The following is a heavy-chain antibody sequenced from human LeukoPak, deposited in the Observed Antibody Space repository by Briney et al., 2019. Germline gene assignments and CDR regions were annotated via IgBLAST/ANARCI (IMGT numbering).Heavy chain of an antibody. J-gene: IGHJ4*02. CDR2: ISSSSSYI. V-gene: IGHV3-21*04. CDR1: GFTFSSYS. Sequence: GGSLRLSCAASGFTFSSYSMNWVRQAPGKGLEWVSSISSSSSYIYYADSVKGRFTISRDNAKNSLYLQMNSLRAEDTAVYYCAKDSVFMSGNFDYWGQGTLVTVSS. CDR3: AKDSVFMSGNFDY. D-gene: IGHD3-3*01.